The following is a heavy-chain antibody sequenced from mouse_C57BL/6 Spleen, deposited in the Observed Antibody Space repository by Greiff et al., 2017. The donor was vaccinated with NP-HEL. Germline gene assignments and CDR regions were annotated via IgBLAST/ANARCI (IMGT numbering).Heavy chain of an antibody. J-gene: IGHJ4*01. CDR3: VRHEVGNGYRILYAMDY. CDR1: GYTFTEYT. CDR2: FYPGSGSI. Sequence: VQLQQSGAELVKPGASVKLSCKASGYTFTEYTIHWVKQRSGQGLEWIGWFYPGSGSIKYNEKFKDKATLTADKSSSTVYMELSRLTSEDSAVYFCVRHEVGNGYRILYAMDYWGQGTSVTVSS. V-gene: IGHV1-62-2*01. D-gene: IGHD2-2*01.